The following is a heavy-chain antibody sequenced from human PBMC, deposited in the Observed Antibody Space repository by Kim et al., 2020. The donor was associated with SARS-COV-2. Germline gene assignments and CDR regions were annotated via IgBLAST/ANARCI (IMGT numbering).Heavy chain of an antibody. D-gene: IGHD1-26*01. CDR2: ISGRGGST. CDR1: RFTFSTYA. J-gene: IGHJ4*01. V-gene: IGHV3-23*01. Sequence: GGSLRLSCTVSRFTFSTYAMSWVRQAPGKGLEWVSTISGRGGSTYYADSVKGRFTISRDNSKNTLYLQMNSLRAEDTAVYYCAKDRKWEVLGLYFDYWG. CDR3: AKDRKWEVLGLYFDY.